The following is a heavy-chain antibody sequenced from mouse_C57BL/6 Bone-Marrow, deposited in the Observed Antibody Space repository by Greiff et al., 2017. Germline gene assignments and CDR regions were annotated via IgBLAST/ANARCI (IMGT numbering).Heavy chain of an antibody. Sequence: EVKLMESGGDLVKPGGSLKLSCAASGFTFSSYGMSWVRQTPDKRLEWVATISSGGSYPYYPDSVKGRFTISRDNAKNTLYLQMSSLKSEDTAMYYCARQRGCYGYDGGYYFDYWGQGTTLTVSS. D-gene: IGHD2-2*01. CDR2: ISSGGSYP. CDR3: ARQRGCYGYDGGYYFDY. V-gene: IGHV5-6*01. J-gene: IGHJ2*01. CDR1: GFTFSSYG.